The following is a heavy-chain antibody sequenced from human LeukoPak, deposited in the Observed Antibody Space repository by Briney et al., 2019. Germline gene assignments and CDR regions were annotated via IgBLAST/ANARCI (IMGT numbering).Heavy chain of an antibody. CDR3: ARDQEGVWGSYRYAFDY. V-gene: IGHV4-4*07. CDR1: GGSISGYF. CDR2: IHDNGDS. J-gene: IGHJ4*02. D-gene: IGHD3-16*02. Sequence: SETLSLTCTVSGGSISGYFWSWIRQPAGKGLEWIGRIHDNGDSNHNPSLKSRVTMALDTSGNQVSLKLSSVTAADTAVYYCARDQEGVWGSYRYAFDYWGQGTLVTVSS.